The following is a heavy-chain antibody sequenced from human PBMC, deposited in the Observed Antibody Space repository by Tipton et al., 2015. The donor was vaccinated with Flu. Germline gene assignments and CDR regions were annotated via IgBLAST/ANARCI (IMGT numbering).Heavy chain of an antibody. Sequence: TLSLTCTVSGGSISSGDYYWSWIRQPPGKGLEWIGYIYYSGSTYYNPSLKSRVTISVDTSKNQFSLKLSSVTAADTAVYYCARSITRDASDIWGQGTMVTVSS. J-gene: IGHJ3*02. CDR3: ARSITRDASDI. V-gene: IGHV4-30-4*01. CDR1: GGSISSGDYY. CDR2: IYYSGST. D-gene: IGHD2-2*01.